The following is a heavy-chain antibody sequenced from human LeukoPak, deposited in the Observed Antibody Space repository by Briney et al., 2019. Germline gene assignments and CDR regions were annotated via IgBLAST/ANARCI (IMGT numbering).Heavy chain of an antibody. Sequence: PGGSLRLSCAASGFTFSSYAMSWVRQAPGKGLEWVANIKQDGSEKYCVDSVKGRFTISRDNAKNSLYLQMNSLRAEDTAVYYCAREGVPPMVRGVTARTPIDYWGQGTLVTVSS. CDR1: GFTFSSYA. D-gene: IGHD3-10*01. J-gene: IGHJ4*02. CDR2: IKQDGSEK. CDR3: AREGVPPMVRGVTARTPIDY. V-gene: IGHV3-7*01.